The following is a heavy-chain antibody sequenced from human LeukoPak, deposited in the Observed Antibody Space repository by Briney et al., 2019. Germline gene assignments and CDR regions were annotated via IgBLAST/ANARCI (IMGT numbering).Heavy chain of an antibody. CDR3: ARHPRVVARSLNWFDP. Sequence: ASVKVSCKASGYTFTGYYMHWVRQAPGQGLEWMGWINPNSGGTNYAQKFQGRVTMTRDTSISTAYMELSRLRSDDTAVYYCARHPRVVARSLNWFDPWGQGTLVTVSS. CDR2: INPNSGGT. J-gene: IGHJ5*02. CDR1: GYTFTGYY. V-gene: IGHV1-2*02. D-gene: IGHD2-15*01.